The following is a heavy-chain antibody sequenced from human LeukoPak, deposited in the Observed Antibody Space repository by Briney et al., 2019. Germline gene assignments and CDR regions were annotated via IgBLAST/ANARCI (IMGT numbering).Heavy chain of an antibody. J-gene: IGHJ4*02. Sequence: GGSLRLSCAASGFTVTSNYMSWVRQAPGKGLEWVSVIYSGGSTYYSDSVKGRFTISTDNSKNTLYLQMNSLRAEDTAVYYCARGGERLAATRYWGQGTLVTVSS. CDR2: IYSGGST. CDR1: GFTVTSNY. CDR3: ARGGERLAATRY. V-gene: IGHV3-66*01. D-gene: IGHD6-13*01.